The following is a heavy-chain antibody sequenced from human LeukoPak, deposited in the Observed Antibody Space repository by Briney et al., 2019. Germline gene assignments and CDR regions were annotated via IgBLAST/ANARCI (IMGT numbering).Heavy chain of an antibody. CDR1: GYTFTAYY. Sequence: VSVKVSCKASGYTFTAYYVHWVRQAPGQGLEWMGWITPNSGGTKYAQKFQGRVTMTRDTSISTAYMELSRLRSDDTAVYYCATAQDGYTLLVYWGQGTLVTVSS. D-gene: IGHD5-24*01. J-gene: IGHJ4*02. CDR3: ATAQDGYTLLVY. CDR2: ITPNSGGT. V-gene: IGHV1-2*02.